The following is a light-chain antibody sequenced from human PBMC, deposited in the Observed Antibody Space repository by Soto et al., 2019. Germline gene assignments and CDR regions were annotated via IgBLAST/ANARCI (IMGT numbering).Light chain of an antibody. CDR1: QDISSF. V-gene: IGKV1-9*01. J-gene: IGKJ3*01. CDR2: DAS. Sequence: DIQLTQSPSLVSASVGDRVTITCRASQDISSFLAWYQQKPGKAPKLLIYDASTLQSGVPSRFSGSGSGTEFTLTISSLQPEDFATYYCQELNSFPFTFGRGTKVDI. CDR3: QELNSFPFT.